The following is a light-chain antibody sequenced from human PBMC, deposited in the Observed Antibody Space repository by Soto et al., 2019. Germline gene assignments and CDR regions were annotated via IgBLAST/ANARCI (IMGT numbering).Light chain of an antibody. CDR3: SSYTTSSTLYV. V-gene: IGLV2-14*01. Sequence: QSALTQPASVSGSPGHSITISCTGTSGDIGGYNYVSWYQQYSGKAPKLIIFEVTNRPSGVSDRFSGSKSGDTASLTISGLQAEDEADYYCSSYTTSSTLYVFGPGTKVTVL. CDR2: EVT. J-gene: IGLJ1*01. CDR1: SGDIGGYNY.